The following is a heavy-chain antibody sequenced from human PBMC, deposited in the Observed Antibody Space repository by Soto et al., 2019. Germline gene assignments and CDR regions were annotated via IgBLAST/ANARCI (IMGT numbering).Heavy chain of an antibody. V-gene: IGHV4-39*01. CDR2: MHYSGST. CDR1: VGSISSSGYY. Sequence: PSETLSLTCTVSVGSISSSGYYWGWIRQPPGKGLEWIGSMHYSGSTYYNPSLKSRVIISLDTSNNQFSLTLKSATASDTAVYYCARRGSGWFFDYWGRGTLVTVSS. CDR3: ARRGSGWFFDY. J-gene: IGHJ4*02. D-gene: IGHD6-19*01.